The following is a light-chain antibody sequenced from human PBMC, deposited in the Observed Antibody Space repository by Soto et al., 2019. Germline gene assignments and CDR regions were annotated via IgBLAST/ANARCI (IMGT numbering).Light chain of an antibody. CDR2: GAS. CDR3: QEYGSSPRIT. CDR1: HSVSSSY. Sequence: EIVLTQSPGTLSLSPGERATLSCSASHSVSSSYLAWYKQKPGQAPRLLIYGASSRATGSPDRFSGSGSGTDVTLTISSLEPEDGAVYYCQEYGSSPRITFGGGTKVESK. V-gene: IGKV3-20*01. J-gene: IGKJ4*01.